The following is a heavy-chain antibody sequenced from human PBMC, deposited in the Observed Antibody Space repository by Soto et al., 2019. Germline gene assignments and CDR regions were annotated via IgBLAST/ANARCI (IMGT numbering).Heavy chain of an antibody. D-gene: IGHD3-3*01. Sequence: QVQLVQSGAEVKKPGASVKVSCKASGYTFTSYGISWVRQAPGQGLEWMGWISAYNGNTNYAQKLQGRVTMTTDTSTSTAFMERRSLRSDDTAVYHCARERGSSYYDFWSGPGYYYYMDVWGKGTTVTVSS. CDR2: ISAYNGNT. J-gene: IGHJ6*03. CDR3: ARERGSSYYDFWSGPGYYYYMDV. CDR1: GYTFTSYG. V-gene: IGHV1-18*01.